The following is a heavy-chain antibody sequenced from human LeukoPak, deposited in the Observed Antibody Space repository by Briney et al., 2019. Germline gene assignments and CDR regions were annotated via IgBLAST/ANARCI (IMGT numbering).Heavy chain of an antibody. D-gene: IGHD3-16*02. Sequence: ASVKVSCKASGYTFTSYDINWVRQATGQGLEWRGWMNPNRGNTGYAQKFQGRVTITRNTSISTAYMELSSLRSEDTAVYYCARGPRIMITFGGVIETNYYMDVWGKGTTVTVSS. J-gene: IGHJ6*03. CDR3: ARGPRIMITFGGVIETNYYMDV. CDR1: GYTFTSYD. V-gene: IGHV1-8*03. CDR2: MNPNRGNT.